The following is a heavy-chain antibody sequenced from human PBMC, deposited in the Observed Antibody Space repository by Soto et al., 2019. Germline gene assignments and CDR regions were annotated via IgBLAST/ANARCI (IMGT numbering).Heavy chain of an antibody. J-gene: IGHJ6*02. V-gene: IGHV5-10-1*01. D-gene: IGHD3-10*01. CDR1: GYSFTSYW. CDR3: ARDRGSYYYYGMDV. Sequence: PXASLKISCKGSGYSFTSYWISWVRQMPGKGLEWTGRIDPSDSYTNYSPSFQGHVTISADKSISTAYLQWSSLKASDTAMYYCARDRGSYYYYGMDVWGQGTTVTGSS. CDR2: IDPSDSYT.